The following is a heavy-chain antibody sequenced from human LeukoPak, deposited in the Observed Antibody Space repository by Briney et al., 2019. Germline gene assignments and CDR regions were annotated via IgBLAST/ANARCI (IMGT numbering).Heavy chain of an antibody. CDR3: AKDTERYSSGWYDY. CDR1: GFTFSSYA. D-gene: IGHD6-19*01. V-gene: IGHV3-23*01. Sequence: GGSLRLSCAASGFTFSSYAMSWVRQAPGQGLEWVSAISRSGGSTYYADSVKGRVTISRDNSKNTLYLQMNSLRAEDTAVYYCAKDTERYSSGWYDYWGQGTLVTVSS. J-gene: IGHJ4*02. CDR2: ISRSGGST.